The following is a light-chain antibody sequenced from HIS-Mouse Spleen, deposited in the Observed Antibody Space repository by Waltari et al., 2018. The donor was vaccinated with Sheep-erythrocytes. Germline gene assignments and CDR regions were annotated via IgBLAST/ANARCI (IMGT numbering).Light chain of an antibody. CDR2: DVS. V-gene: IGLV2-11*01. Sequence: QSALTQPRSVSGSPGQSVTISCPGTSSDVGGYNYVSWYQQHPGKAPNIMIYDVSKRPSGVPDRFSGSKSGNTASLTISGLQAEDEADYYCCSYAGSYNHVFATGTKVTVL. J-gene: IGLJ1*01. CDR3: CSYAGSYNHV. CDR1: SSDVGGYNY.